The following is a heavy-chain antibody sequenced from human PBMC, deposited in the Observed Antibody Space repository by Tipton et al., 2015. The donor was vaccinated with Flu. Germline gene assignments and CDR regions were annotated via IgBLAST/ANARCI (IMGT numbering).Heavy chain of an antibody. CDR1: GGSISSSSYY. CDR2: IYYSGST. V-gene: IGHV4-39*06. J-gene: IGHJ4*02. D-gene: IGHD5-24*01. Sequence: LRLSCTVSGGSISSSSYYWGWIRQSPGKGLEWIGSIYYSGSTYYNPSLKRRVTISVDTSKNQFALKLSSVTAADTAVYYCARDPHEGWLHPKHYFDYWGQGTLVTVSS. CDR3: ARDPHEGWLHPKHYFDY.